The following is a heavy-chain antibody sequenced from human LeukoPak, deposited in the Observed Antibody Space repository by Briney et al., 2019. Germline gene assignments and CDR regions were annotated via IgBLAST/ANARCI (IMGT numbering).Heavy chain of an antibody. D-gene: IGHD3-3*01. V-gene: IGHV3-49*04. CDR3: TRGLKSWSGYYPYYFDY. CDR1: GFTFGDYG. CDR2: IRSKAYGGTT. J-gene: IGHJ4*02. Sequence: PGRSLRLSCTASGFTFGDYGMSWVRQAPGKGLEWVGFIRSKAYGGTTEYAASVKGRFTISRDDSKSIAYLQMNSLKTEDTAVYYCTRGLKSWSGYYPYYFDYWGQGTLVTVS.